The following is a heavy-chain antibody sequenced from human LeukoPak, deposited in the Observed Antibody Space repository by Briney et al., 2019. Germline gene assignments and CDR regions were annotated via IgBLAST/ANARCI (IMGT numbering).Heavy chain of an antibody. V-gene: IGHV3-7*01. CDR3: ARFGYVAGLDL. CDR2: INPAGSDT. CDR1: GFSFNSYW. D-gene: IGHD3-16*01. Sequence: PGESLRLSCAASGFSFNSYWMTWVRQAPGRGLEWVANINPAGSDTYYVDPVRGRFTISRDNAKNLVCLQMSSLRAEDTAVYSCARFGYVAGLDLWGQGTLVTVSS. J-gene: IGHJ4*02.